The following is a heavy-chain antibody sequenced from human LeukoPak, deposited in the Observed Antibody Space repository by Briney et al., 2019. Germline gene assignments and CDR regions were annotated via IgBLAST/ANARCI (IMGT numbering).Heavy chain of an antibody. D-gene: IGHD3-3*01. CDR2: INHSGST. CDR3: ARGLGSASDFADWFDP. CDR1: GGSFSGYY. Sequence: KPSETLSLTCAVYGGSFSGYYWSWIRQPPGKGLEWIGEINHSGSTNYNPSLKSRVTISVDTSKNQFSLKLSSVTAADTAVYYCARGLGSASDFADWFDPWGQGTLVTVSS. J-gene: IGHJ5*02. V-gene: IGHV4-34*01.